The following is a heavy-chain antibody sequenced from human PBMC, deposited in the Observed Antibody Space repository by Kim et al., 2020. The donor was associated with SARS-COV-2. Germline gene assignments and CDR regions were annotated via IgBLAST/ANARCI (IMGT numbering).Heavy chain of an antibody. J-gene: IGHJ4*02. CDR2: IYYSGST. CDR1: GGSISSSSYY. D-gene: IGHD5-18*01. Sequence: SETLSLTCTVSGGSISSSSYYWGWIRQPPGKGLEWIGSIYYSGSTYYNPSLKSRVTISVDTSKNQFSLKLSSVTAADTAVYYCARQGRIQLWPGGNYWGQGTRVTVSS. V-gene: IGHV4-39*01. CDR3: ARQGRIQLWPGGNY.